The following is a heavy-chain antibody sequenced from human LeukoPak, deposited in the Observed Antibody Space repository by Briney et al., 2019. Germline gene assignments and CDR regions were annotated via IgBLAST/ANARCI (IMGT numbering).Heavy chain of an antibody. D-gene: IGHD5-18*01. J-gene: IGHJ5*02. CDR1: GFTFSSYG. Sequence: GGSLRLSCAASGFTFSSYGMSWVRQAPGKGLEWVSTISGSGDSTYYADSVKGRFTTSRDNSKNTLYLQMKSLRVEDTAVYYCAKDPRIQLWLTDWFDPWGQGTLVTVSS. CDR2: ISGSGDST. CDR3: AKDPRIQLWLTDWFDP. V-gene: IGHV3-23*01.